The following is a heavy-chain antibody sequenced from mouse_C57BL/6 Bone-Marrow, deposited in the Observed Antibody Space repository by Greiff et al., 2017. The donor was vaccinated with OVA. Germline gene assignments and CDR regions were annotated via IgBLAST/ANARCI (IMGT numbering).Heavy chain of an antibody. CDR1: GFTFSDYG. CDR3: ARHSDYHWYFDV. D-gene: IGHD2-4*01. V-gene: IGHV5-15*01. Sequence: DVHLVESGGGLVQPGGSLKLSCAASGFTFSDYGMAWVRQAPRKGPEWVAFISNLAYSIYYADTVTGRFTISRENAKNTLYLEMSSLRSEDTAMYYCARHSDYHWYFDVWGTGTTVTVSS. CDR2: ISNLAYSI. J-gene: IGHJ1*03.